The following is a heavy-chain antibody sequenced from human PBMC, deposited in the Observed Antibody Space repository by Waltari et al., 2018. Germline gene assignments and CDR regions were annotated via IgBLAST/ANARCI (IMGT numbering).Heavy chain of an antibody. CDR3: ARDVLLWFGELSPAFDI. J-gene: IGHJ3*02. Sequence: EVQLVESGGGLVQPGGSLRLSCAASGFTFSSHWMSWVRQAPGQGLEWVANIKQDGSEKYYVDSVKGRFTISRDNAKNSLYLQMNSLRAEDTAVYYCARDVLLWFGELSPAFDIWGQGTMVTVSS. D-gene: IGHD3-10*01. V-gene: IGHV3-7*03. CDR1: GFTFSSHW. CDR2: IKQDGSEK.